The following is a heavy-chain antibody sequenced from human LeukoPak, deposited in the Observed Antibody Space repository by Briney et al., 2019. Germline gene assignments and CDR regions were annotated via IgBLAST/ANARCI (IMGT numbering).Heavy chain of an antibody. Sequence: PGGSLRLSCAASGFTLSSYAMSWVRQAPGKGLEWVSAISGSGGSTYYADSVKGRFTISRDNSKNTLYLQMNSLRAEDTAVYYCAKNEGVMVRGVIITWYFDYWGQGTLVTVSS. CDR2: ISGSGGST. CDR1: GFTLSSYA. D-gene: IGHD3-10*01. V-gene: IGHV3-23*01. J-gene: IGHJ4*02. CDR3: AKNEGVMVRGVIITWYFDY.